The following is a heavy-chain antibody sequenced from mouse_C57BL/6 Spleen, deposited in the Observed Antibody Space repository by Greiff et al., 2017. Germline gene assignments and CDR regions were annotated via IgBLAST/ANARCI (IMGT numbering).Heavy chain of an antibody. Sequence: QVQLKQPGAELVMPGASVKLSCKASGYTFTSYWMHWVKQRPGQGLEWIGEIDPSDSYTNYNQKFKGKSTLTVDISSSTAYMQLSSLTSEDSAVYYCARWGYEDSWFAYWGQGTLVTVSA. CDR2: IDPSDSYT. D-gene: IGHD2-2*01. V-gene: IGHV1-69*01. J-gene: IGHJ3*01. CDR1: GYTFTSYW. CDR3: ARWGYEDSWFAY.